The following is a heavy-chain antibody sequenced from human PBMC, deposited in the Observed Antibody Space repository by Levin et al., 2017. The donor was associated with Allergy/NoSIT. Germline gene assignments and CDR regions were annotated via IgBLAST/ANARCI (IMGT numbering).Heavy chain of an antibody. CDR2: ISGSGGST. D-gene: IGHD2-2*01. CDR1: GFTFTSYA. J-gene: IGHJ6*03. Sequence: RGESLKISCAASGFTFTSYAMSWVRQAPGKGLEWVSAISGSGGSTYYADSVKGRFTISRNNSEKTLYLQMNSLRAEDTAVYYCAKALGFCSSTSCSYYMDVWGKGTTVTVSS. CDR3: AKALGFCSSTSCSYYMDV. V-gene: IGHV3-23*01.